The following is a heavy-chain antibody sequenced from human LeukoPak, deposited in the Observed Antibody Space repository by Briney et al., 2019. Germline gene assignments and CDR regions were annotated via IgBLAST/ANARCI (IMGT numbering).Heavy chain of an antibody. Sequence: PSETLSLTCTVSGGSISSHYWSWIRQPPGKGLEWIGYIFCSGSTNYNPSPKRRVTISVDTSKNQFSLKLSSVTAADTAVYYCAREINDFWSGYYGGLLGWWGQGTLVTGSS. CDR3: AREINDFWSGYYGGLLGW. CDR1: GGSISSHY. CDR2: IFCSGST. V-gene: IGHV4-59*11. J-gene: IGHJ4*02. D-gene: IGHD3-3*01.